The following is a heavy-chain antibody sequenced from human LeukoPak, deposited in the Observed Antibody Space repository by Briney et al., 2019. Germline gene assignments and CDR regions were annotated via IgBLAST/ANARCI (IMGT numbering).Heavy chain of an antibody. J-gene: IGHJ6*02. CDR1: GFSFSSYA. CDR3: AKSPPGMDV. V-gene: IGHV3-23*01. Sequence: GSLRLSCAASGFSFSSYAMTWVRQAPGKGLEWVSGISGSGDSTYYADSVRGRFTISRDNSKNTLSLQMNSLRAKDTAVYYCAKSPPGMDVWSQGATVTVSS. CDR2: ISGSGDST.